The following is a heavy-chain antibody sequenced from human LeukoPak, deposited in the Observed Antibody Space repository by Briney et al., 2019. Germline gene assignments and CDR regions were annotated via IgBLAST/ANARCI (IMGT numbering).Heavy chain of an antibody. V-gene: IGHV5-51*01. CDR1: GYSFTSYW. D-gene: IGHD3-22*01. Sequence: GESLKISCQGSGYSFTSYWISWVRQMPGKGLEWMGIIYPGDSETRYGPSCQGQVTISADKSISTAYLQWSSLKASDTAMYYCARRYYYDTSGYYLAHDAFDIWGQGTMVTVSS. CDR3: ARRYYYDTSGYYLAHDAFDI. J-gene: IGHJ3*02. CDR2: IYPGDSET.